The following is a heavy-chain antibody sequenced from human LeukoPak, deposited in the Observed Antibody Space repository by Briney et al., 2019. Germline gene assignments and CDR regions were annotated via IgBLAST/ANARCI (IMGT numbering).Heavy chain of an antibody. CDR2: IIPILGIA. J-gene: IGHJ5*02. V-gene: IGHV1-69*04. CDR1: GGTFSSYT. CDR3: ARDAGDCGGDCYLNWFDP. Sequence: SVKVSCKASGGTFSSYTISWVRQAPGQGLKWMGRIIPILGIANYAQKFQGRVTITADESTSTAYMELSSLRSEDTAVYYCARDAGDCGGDCYLNWFDPWGQGTLVTVSS. D-gene: IGHD2-21*01.